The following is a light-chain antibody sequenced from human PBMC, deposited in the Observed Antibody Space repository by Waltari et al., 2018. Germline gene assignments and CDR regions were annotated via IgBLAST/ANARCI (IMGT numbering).Light chain of an antibody. CDR1: KLGNYY. J-gene: IGLJ3*02. CDR3: QAWDNSAVV. CDR2: QDD. Sequence: SYELTQPPSLSVSPGQTASIPHLGYKLGNYYLSWYQQRPGQSPILLIYQDDQRPADIPARFSGANSGNTATLTISATQSMEESVYYCQAWDNSAVVFGGGTMLTVL. V-gene: IGLV3-1*01.